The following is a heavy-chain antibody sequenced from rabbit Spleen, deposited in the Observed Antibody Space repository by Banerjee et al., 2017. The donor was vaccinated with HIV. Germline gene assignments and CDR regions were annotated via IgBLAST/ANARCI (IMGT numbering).Heavy chain of an antibody. Sequence: QSLEESGGDLVKPGASLTLTCTASGFSFSSSDYMCWVRQAPGKGLEWIACIDVSGSGVTHYASWAKGRFTVSKNSSTTVTLKMTSLTAADTATFFCARDPAGREDFNLWGQGTLVTVS. CDR2: IDVSGSGVT. CDR1: GFSFSSSDY. J-gene: IGHJ4*01. CDR3: ARDPAGREDFNL. D-gene: IGHD4-2*01. V-gene: IGHV1S40*01.